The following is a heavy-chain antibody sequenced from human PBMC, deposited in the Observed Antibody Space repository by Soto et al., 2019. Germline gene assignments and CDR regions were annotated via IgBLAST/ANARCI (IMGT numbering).Heavy chain of an antibody. Sequence: LSLSFAASVFTFSSYSMNLVRQAPGKGLEWVSYITGSSATIYYADSVKGRFTISRDNAKNSLYLQMNSLRDEDTAVYYCARDNGMAGSFDPWGQGTLVTVSS. CDR1: VFTFSSYS. J-gene: IGHJ5*02. CDR2: ITGSSATI. CDR3: ARDNGMAGSFDP. V-gene: IGHV3-48*02. D-gene: IGHD2-8*01.